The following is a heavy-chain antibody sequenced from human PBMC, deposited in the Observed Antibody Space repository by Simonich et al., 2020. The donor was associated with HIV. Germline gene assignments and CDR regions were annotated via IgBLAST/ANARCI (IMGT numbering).Heavy chain of an antibody. V-gene: IGHV1-46*01. D-gene: IGHD6-25*01. Sequence: QVQLVQSGAEVKKPGASGKVSCKTSGYTITNQFIHWVRQAPGQGLEWMGIINPHSCDTSPAQRVHGRVTMTRDTSTSTVYMDLSSLRSDDTAMYYCARGAFDGYYFDYWGQGTLVTVSS. CDR2: INPHSCDT. CDR1: GYTITNQF. J-gene: IGHJ4*02. CDR3: ARGAFDGYYFDY.